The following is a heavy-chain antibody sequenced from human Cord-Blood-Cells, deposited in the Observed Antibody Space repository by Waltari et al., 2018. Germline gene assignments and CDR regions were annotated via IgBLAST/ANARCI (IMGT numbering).Heavy chain of an antibody. CDR3: TSEYYEFWSGYEAFEI. CDR2: IRSKADSGTT. Sequence: EVQLVESGGGLVQPGRSLRLSCTASGFTFGDYALSWVSQAPGKGLEWVGFIRSKADSGTTEYAASVKGTFTISRDESKSIANLQMNSLKSENTPVYYCTSEYYEFWSGYEAFEIWGQGTIVTV. D-gene: IGHD3-3*01. CDR1: GFTFGDYA. V-gene: IGHV3-49*04. J-gene: IGHJ3*02.